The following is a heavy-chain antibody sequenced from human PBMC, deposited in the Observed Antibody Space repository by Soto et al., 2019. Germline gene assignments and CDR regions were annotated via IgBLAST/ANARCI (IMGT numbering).Heavy chain of an antibody. CDR2: IYPGDSDT. J-gene: IGHJ6*02. V-gene: IGHV5-51*01. CDR3: ARQRRNWNDDYYGKDV. Sequence: PGESLKISCKGSGYSFTSYWIGWVRQMPGKGLEWMGIIYPGDSDTRSSPSFQGQVTISADKSISTAYLQWSSLKASDTAMYYCARQRRNWNDDYYGKDVWGQGTTVTVSS. CDR1: GYSFTSYW. D-gene: IGHD1-20*01.